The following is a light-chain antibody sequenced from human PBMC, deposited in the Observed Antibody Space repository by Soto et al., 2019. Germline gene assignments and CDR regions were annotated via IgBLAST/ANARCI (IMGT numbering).Light chain of an antibody. V-gene: IGLV1-51*01. CDR2: DND. J-gene: IGLJ3*02. CDR1: SSNIGHNY. Sequence: QSVLTQPPSVSAAPGQKVTISCSGSSSNIGHNYVSWYQQLPGTAPKLLIYDNDKRPSGIPDRFSGSKSGTSATLDITGLQTGDEADYYCGTWGSSLSAGVFGGGTQLTVL. CDR3: GTWGSSLSAGV.